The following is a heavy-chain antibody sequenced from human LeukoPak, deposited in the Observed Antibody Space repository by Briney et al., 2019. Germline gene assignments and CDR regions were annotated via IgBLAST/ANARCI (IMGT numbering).Heavy chain of an antibody. CDR1: GGSVSSGSYH. CDR2: IYYSGST. J-gene: IGHJ4*02. Sequence: SETLSLTCTVSGGSVSSGSYHWSWIRQPPGKGLEWIGYIYYSGSTNYNPSLKSRVTISVDTSKNQFSLKLSSVTAADTAVYYCARGRSLFDYWGQGTLVTVSS. V-gene: IGHV4-61*01. D-gene: IGHD2-8*01. CDR3: ARGRSLFDY.